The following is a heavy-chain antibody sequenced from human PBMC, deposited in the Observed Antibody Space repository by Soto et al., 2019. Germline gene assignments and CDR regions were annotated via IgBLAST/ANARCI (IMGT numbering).Heavy chain of an antibody. CDR2: ISNDGTYK. D-gene: IGHD5-18*01. CDR3: AKGAHDTPMDFILGF. Sequence: QLQLVESGGGVVQPGRSLRLSCAASGFTFGSYGMHWVRQAPGKRLEWVAVISNDGTYKYYEDSVKGRFSISRDNSKNTLYLQMDSGRVEDTDVYSCAKGAHDTPMDFILGFWGQGTLVTVSS. CDR1: GFTFGSYG. V-gene: IGHV3-30*18. J-gene: IGHJ4*02.